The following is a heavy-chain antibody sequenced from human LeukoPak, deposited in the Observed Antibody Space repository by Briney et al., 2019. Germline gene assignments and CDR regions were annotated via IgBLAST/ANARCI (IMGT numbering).Heavy chain of an antibody. CDR1: GGTFSSYA. Sequence: VKVSCKASGGTFSSYAISWVRQAPGKGLEWMRGIIPIFGTANYAQKFQGRVTITTDESTSTAYMELSSLRSEDTAVYYCARDSYPREGWFDPWGQGTLVTVSS. J-gene: IGHJ5*02. CDR3: ARDSYPREGWFDP. CDR2: IIPIFGTA. D-gene: IGHD3-10*01. V-gene: IGHV1-69*05.